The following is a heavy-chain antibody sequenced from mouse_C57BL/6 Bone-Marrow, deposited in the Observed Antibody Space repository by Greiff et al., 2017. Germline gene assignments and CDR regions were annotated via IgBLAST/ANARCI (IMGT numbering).Heavy chain of an antibody. CDR1: GFTFSDYG. V-gene: IGHV5-17*01. CDR3: ASGLDFDY. D-gene: IGHD6-1*01. J-gene: IGHJ2*01. CDR2: ISSGSSTI. Sequence: EVQLVESGGGLVKPGGSLKLSCAASGFTFSDYGMHWVRQAPEKGLEWVAYISSGSSTIYYADTVKGRFTISRDNAKNTLFLQMNSLRSEDTAMDYCASGLDFDYWGQGTTLTVSS.